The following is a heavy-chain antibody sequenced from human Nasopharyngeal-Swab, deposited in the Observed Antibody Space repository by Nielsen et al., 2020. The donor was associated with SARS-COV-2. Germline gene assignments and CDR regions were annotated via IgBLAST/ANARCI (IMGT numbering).Heavy chain of an antibody. Sequence: ASVKVSCKASGYTFTSYDINRVRQATGQGLEWMGWMNPNSGNTGYAQKFQGRVTMTRNTSISTAYMELSSLKASDTAMYYCARDEGVYSSSSRGAFDIWGQGTMVTVSS. J-gene: IGHJ3*02. D-gene: IGHD6-6*01. CDR1: GYTFTSYD. CDR2: MNPNSGNT. CDR3: ARDEGVYSSSSRGAFDI. V-gene: IGHV1-8*01.